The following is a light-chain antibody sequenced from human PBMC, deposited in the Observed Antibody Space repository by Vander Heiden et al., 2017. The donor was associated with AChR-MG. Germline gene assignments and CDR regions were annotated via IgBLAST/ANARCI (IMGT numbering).Light chain of an antibody. CDR3: QQLNSDLWT. J-gene: IGKJ1*01. CDR1: EGISSY. Sequence: DIQLTQSPSFLSASVGDRVTSSCRASEGISSYLAWYQQKPGKAPKLLIYAASTLQSGVPSRFSGSGSGTECTLTISSLQPEDFATYYCQQLNSDLWTFGQGTKVEIK. V-gene: IGKV1-9*01. CDR2: AAS.